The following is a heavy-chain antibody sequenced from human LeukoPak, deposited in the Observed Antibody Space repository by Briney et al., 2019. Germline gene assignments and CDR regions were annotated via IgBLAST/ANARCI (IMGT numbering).Heavy chain of an antibody. CDR1: GYTFTNYG. Sequence: ASVKVSCKGSGYTFTNYGITWVRQAPGQGLEWMGWISAYNGNTKYAPKLQGRVTMTTDTSTRTAYMELRSLRSDDTAVYYCASDVGYCSSSSCYGLYYWGQGTLVTVS. V-gene: IGHV1-18*01. CDR3: ASDVGYCSSSSCYGLYY. CDR2: ISAYNGNT. J-gene: IGHJ4*02. D-gene: IGHD2-2*01.